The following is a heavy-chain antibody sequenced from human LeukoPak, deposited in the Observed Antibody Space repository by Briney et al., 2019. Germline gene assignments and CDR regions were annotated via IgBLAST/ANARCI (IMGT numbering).Heavy chain of an antibody. V-gene: IGHV3-21*01. J-gene: IGHJ6*02. CDR2: ISSSSSSYI. D-gene: IGHD2-15*01. CDR1: GFTFSSYS. CDR3: ARDPDFFLTPQYCSGGSCYSEEDYYGMDV. Sequence: GGSLRLSCAASGFTFSSYSMNWVRQAPGKGLEWVSSISSSSSSYIYYADSVKGRFTISRDNAKNSLYLQMNSLRAEDTAVYYCARDPDFFLTPQYCSGGSCYSEEDYYGMDVWGQGTTVTVSS.